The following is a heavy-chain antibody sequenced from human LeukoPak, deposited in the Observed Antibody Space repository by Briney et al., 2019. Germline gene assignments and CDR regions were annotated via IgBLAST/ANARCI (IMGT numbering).Heavy chain of an antibody. Sequence: SETLSLTCTVSSGSISSYYWSWIRQPPGEGLEWIGNAYYSGSTDYNPSLKSRVTISVDMSKNQFSLSLSSVTAADTAVYHCARDVGIAGFDYWAQGTPVTVSS. D-gene: IGHD6-13*01. V-gene: IGHV4-59*13. CDR1: SGSISSYY. CDR3: ARDVGIAGFDY. J-gene: IGHJ4*02. CDR2: AYYSGST.